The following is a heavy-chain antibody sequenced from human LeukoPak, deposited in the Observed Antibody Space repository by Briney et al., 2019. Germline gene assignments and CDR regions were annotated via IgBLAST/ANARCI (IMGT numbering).Heavy chain of an antibody. CDR1: GYTFTSYY. D-gene: IGHD6-13*01. CDR3: ARAAKAAGIGRWFDP. J-gene: IGHJ5*02. CDR2: INPSGGST. Sequence: GASVKVSCKASGYTFTSYYMHWVRQAPGQGLEWMGIINPSGGSTSYAQKFQGRVTMTRDTSTSTVYMELSSLRSEDTAVYYCARAAKAAGIGRWFDPWGQGTLVTVSS. V-gene: IGHV1-46*01.